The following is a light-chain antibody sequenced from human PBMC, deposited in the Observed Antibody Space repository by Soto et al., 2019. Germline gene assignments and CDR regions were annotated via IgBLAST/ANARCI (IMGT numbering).Light chain of an antibody. CDR3: TSYEGGGRYV. V-gene: IGLV2-14*01. Sequence: QSALTQPASVSGSPGQSVTISCTGTSSDVGAYNLVSWYQQYPGKAPKLMIYEVSNRPSGVSNRFSGSKSGNTASLTISGLQAEDEADYYRCTSYEGGGRYVFGTGTKLTVL. J-gene: IGLJ1*01. CDR1: SSDVGAYNL. CDR2: EVS.